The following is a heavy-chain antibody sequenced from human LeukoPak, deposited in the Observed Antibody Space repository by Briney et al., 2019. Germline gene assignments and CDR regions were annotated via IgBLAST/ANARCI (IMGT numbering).Heavy chain of an antibody. Sequence: GGSLRLSCAASGFTFSSYAMSWVRQAPGKGLEWVSYIGSSGTMIYYADSVKGRFTISRDNAKNSLYLQMNSLRAEDTAVYYCAELGITMIGGVWGKGTTVTISS. CDR1: GFTFSSYA. V-gene: IGHV3-48*03. J-gene: IGHJ6*04. CDR3: AELGITMIGGV. CDR2: IGSSGTMI. D-gene: IGHD3-10*02.